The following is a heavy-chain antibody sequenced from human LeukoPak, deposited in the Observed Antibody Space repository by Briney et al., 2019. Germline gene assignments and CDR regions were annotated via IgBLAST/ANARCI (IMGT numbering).Heavy chain of an antibody. CDR2: IKQDGGES. V-gene: IGHV3-7*03. Sequence: GGSLRLSCAASGFTFSSYWMTWVRQAPGKGLEWVANIKQDGGESYYVDSVKCRFTISGENAKNSLYLQMNNLRAEDTAVYYCARDYYENIAHSHMLPFWGQGTLVTVSS. J-gene: IGHJ4*02. D-gene: IGHD1-26*01. CDR1: GFTFSSYW. CDR3: ARDYYENIAHSHMLPF.